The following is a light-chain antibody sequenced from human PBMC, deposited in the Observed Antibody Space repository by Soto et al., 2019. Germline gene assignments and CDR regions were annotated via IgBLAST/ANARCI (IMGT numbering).Light chain of an antibody. CDR3: NAYAASSTVV. J-gene: IGLJ2*01. CDR2: GVS. Sequence: QSALTQPASVSGSPGQSITISCTGTSSDIGGYDYVSWYQQHPGKAPKLMIYGVSNRPSGVSDRFSGSKSGNTASLTISGLQAEDEADYYCNAYAASSTVVFGGGTKLTVL. CDR1: SSDIGGYDY. V-gene: IGLV2-14*01.